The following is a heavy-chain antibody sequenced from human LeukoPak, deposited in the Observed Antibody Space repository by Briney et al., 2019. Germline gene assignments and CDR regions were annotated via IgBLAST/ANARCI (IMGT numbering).Heavy chain of an antibody. CDR1: GFRFSSYA. D-gene: IGHD1-26*01. Sequence: TGGSLRLSCAASGFRFSSYAMSWVRQAPGKGLEWVSGISGGGGATYSADSVKGRFTISRDNSKNTMYLQMKSLRVEDTALYYCATISGNFDYLDYWGQGTLVTVST. CDR2: ISGGGGAT. V-gene: IGHV3-23*01. J-gene: IGHJ4*02. CDR3: ATISGNFDYLDY.